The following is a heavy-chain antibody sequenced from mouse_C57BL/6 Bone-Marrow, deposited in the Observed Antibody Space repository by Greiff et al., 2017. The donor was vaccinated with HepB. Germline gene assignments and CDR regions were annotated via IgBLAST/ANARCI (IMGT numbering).Heavy chain of an antibody. Sequence: QVHVKQSGAELARPGASVKLSCKASGYTFTSYGISWVKQRTGQGLEWIGEIYPRSGNTYYNEKFKGKATLTADKSSSTAYMDLRSLTSEDSAVYFCARTGIYYDSYYYAMDYWGQGTSVTVSS. CDR2: IYPRSGNT. CDR1: GYTFTSYG. D-gene: IGHD2-4*01. V-gene: IGHV1-81*01. CDR3: ARTGIYYDSYYYAMDY. J-gene: IGHJ4*01.